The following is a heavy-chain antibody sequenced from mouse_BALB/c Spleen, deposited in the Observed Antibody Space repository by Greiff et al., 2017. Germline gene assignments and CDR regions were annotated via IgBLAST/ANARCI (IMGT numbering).Heavy chain of an antibody. Sequence: EVKLVESGGGLVKPGGSLKLSCAASGFTFSSYTMSWVRQTPEKRLEWVATISSGGSYTYYPDSVKGRFTISRDNAKNTLYLQMSSLKSEDTAMYYCTREEITTVVSDYWGQGTTLTVSS. CDR1: GFTFSSYT. D-gene: IGHD1-1*01. V-gene: IGHV5-6-4*01. CDR2: ISSGGSYT. J-gene: IGHJ2*01. CDR3: TREEITTVVSDY.